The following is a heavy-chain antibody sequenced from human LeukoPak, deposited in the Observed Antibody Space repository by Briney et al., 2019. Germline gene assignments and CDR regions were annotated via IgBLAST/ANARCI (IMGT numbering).Heavy chain of an antibody. V-gene: IGHV1-46*01. CDR3: ARDRMRRYSGYDPYYFDY. D-gene: IGHD5-12*01. CDR2: ISPSGGST. Sequence: ASVKVSCKAFGYTFTRYYMHWVRQAPGQGPEWMGVISPSGGSTTYAQKFQGRVTLTRDMSTSTDYLELSSLRSEDTAVYYCARDRMRRYSGYDPYYFDYWGQGTLVTVSS. CDR1: GYTFTRYY. J-gene: IGHJ4*02.